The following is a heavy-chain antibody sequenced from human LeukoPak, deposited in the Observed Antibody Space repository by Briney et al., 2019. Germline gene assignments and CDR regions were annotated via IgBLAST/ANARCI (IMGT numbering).Heavy chain of an antibody. D-gene: IGHD6-13*01. CDR2: IYNSGST. CDR1: GGFISSYY. Sequence: PSETLSLTCTVSGGFISSYYWNWFRQPAGKGLEWIGRIYNSGSTNYNPSLKSRVTISVATAKNQFSLKLNSVTATDSAVYYCASSNWLRDANFDNWGQGTLVTVSS. J-gene: IGHJ4*02. CDR3: ASSNWLRDANFDN. V-gene: IGHV4-4*07.